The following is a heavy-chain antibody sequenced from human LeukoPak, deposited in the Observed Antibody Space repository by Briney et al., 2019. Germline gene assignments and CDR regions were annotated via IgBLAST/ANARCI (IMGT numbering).Heavy chain of an antibody. CDR1: GGSFSGYY. CDR3: ARARYGSGSSDFDY. J-gene: IGHJ4*02. D-gene: IGHD3-10*01. CDR2: INHSGST. V-gene: IGHV4-34*01. Sequence: PSETLSLTRAVYGGSFSGYYWSWIRQPPGKGLEWIGEINHSGSTNYNPSLKSRVTISVDTSKNQFSLKLSSVTAADTAVYYCARARYGSGSSDFDYWGQGTLVTVSS.